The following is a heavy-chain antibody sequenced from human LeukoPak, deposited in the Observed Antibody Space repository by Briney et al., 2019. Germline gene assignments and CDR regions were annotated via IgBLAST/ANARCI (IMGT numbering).Heavy chain of an antibody. CDR2: IIPIFGTA. CDR1: GYTFTSYY. D-gene: IGHD3-3*01. CDR3: ARVSGGDYDFWSGYRNYFDY. V-gene: IGHV1-69*13. Sequence: SVKVSCKASGYTFTSYYMHCVRQAPGQGLEWMGGIIPIFGTANYAQKFQGRVTITADESTSTAYMELSSLRSEDTAVYYCARVSGGDYDFWSGYRNYFDYWGQGTLVTVSS. J-gene: IGHJ4*02.